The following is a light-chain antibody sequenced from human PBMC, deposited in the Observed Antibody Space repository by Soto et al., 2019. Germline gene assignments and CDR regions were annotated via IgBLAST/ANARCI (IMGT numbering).Light chain of an antibody. CDR1: SSNIGDNF. Sequence: QSVLTQPPSVSAAPGQEVTISCSGSSSNIGDNFVSWYQQLPGTAPTLLIYENNKRPSGIPDRFSGSKSGTSATLVITGLQTGDEADYYCGSWDGGLSGYVFGTATKLTVL. CDR2: ENN. CDR3: GSWDGGLSGYV. J-gene: IGLJ1*01. V-gene: IGLV1-51*02.